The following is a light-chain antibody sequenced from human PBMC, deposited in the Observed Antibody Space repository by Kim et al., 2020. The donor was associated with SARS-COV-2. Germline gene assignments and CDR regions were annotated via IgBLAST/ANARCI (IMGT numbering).Light chain of an antibody. Sequence: APGQTARITCGGNNIGAKSVPWYQQKPGQAPLLVIYYDTDRPSGIPERFSGSNSGDTATLTITRVEAGDEADYYCQAWDSGRDLLFGGGTQLTVL. CDR2: YDT. V-gene: IGLV3-21*04. CDR1: NIGAKS. J-gene: IGLJ2*01. CDR3: QAWDSGRDLL.